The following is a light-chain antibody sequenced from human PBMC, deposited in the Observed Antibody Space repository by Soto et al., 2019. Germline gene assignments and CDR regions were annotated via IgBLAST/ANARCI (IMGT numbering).Light chain of an antibody. V-gene: IGLV2-23*01. CDR2: EDD. CDR3: CSYAGSSSFV. Sequence: QSVLTQPASVSGSPGQSIPISCTGTSSDVGSYNLVSWYQHHPGKAPKIIIYEDDKRPSGVSYRFSGSKSGHTASLTISGLQAEDEADYYCCSYAGSSSFVFGIGTKVTVL. CDR1: SSDVGSYNL. J-gene: IGLJ1*01.